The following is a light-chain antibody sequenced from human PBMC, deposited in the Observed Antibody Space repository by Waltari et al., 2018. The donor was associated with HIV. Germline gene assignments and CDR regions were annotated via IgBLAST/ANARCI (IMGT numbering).Light chain of an antibody. Sequence: SYVLTQPPSVSVAPGKTARITCGGNKIGSKRVHWYQQKQGQAPMLVIYYDSDGRSGISKRFSGSNSGKTATQIISRVEAGDEDDYYCQVWDSSSDLWVFGGGTKLTVL. CDR1: KIGSKR. CDR2: YDS. V-gene: IGLV3-21*04. J-gene: IGLJ3*02. CDR3: QVWDSSSDLWV.